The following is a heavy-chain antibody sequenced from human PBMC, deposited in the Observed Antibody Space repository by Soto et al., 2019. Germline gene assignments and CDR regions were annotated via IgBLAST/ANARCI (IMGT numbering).Heavy chain of an antibody. CDR1: GYTFTNYV. D-gene: IGHD3-10*01. Sequence: ASVKVSCKASGYTFTNYVVSWLRKAPGQGLEWMGWISAYNGNTNYAQKLQGRVTMTTDTSTSTAYMELRSLRSDDTAVYYCARTLFLGEDWFDPWGQGTLVTVSS. V-gene: IGHV1-18*01. J-gene: IGHJ5*02. CDR3: ARTLFLGEDWFDP. CDR2: ISAYNGNT.